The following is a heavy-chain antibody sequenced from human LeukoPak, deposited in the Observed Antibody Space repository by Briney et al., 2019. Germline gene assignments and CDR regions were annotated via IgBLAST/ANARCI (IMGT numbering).Heavy chain of an antibody. D-gene: IGHD6-19*01. J-gene: IGHJ6*02. Sequence: GESLKISCKGSGYSFTSYWIGWVRQMPGKGLEWMGIIYPGDSDTRYSPSFQGQVTISADKSISTAYLQWSSLKASDTAMYYCASLGGIAVAASHYYGMDVWGQGTTVTVSS. V-gene: IGHV5-51*01. CDR1: GYSFTSYW. CDR2: IYPGDSDT. CDR3: ASLGGIAVAASHYYGMDV.